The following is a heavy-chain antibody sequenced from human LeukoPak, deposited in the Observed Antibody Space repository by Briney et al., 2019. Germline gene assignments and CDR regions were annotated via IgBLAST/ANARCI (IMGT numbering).Heavy chain of an antibody. CDR2: IWFDESNK. D-gene: IGHD6-19*01. V-gene: IGHV3-33*06. CDR1: GFDFSRYG. J-gene: IGHJ4*02. Sequence: RGSLRLSCEGSGFDFSRYGMHWVRQAPGKGLEWVAMIWFDESNKYYVDSVQGRFTISRDNSKNMMYLQMNSLRVEDTAVYYCAKEAQSSGRYLPEYYFDWWGQGTLVTVSS. CDR3: AKEAQSSGRYLPEYYFDW.